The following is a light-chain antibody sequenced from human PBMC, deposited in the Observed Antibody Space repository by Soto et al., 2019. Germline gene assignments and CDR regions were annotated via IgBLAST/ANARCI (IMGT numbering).Light chain of an antibody. CDR2: GAS. J-gene: IGKJ3*01. V-gene: IGKV3-20*01. Sequence: EIVLTQSPGTLSLSPGERATLSCRASQSVSSSYLAWYQQKPGQAPRLLIYGASSMATGIPDRFSGSGSGTAFTLTISRLEPEDFAVYYCQQYGSSPLFTFGPGTNVDIK. CDR3: QQYGSSPLFT. CDR1: QSVSSSY.